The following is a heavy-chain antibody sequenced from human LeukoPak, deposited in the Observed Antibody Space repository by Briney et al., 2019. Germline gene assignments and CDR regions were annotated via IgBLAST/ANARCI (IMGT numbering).Heavy chain of an antibody. CDR2: INPSGGST. CDR1: GYTFTSYY. Sequence: ASVKVSCKASGYTFTSYYMHWVRQAPGQGLEWMGIINPSGGSTSYAQKFQGRVTMTRDTPTSTVYMELSSLRSEDTAVYYCAPAKLGIFILDYWGQGTLVTVSS. D-gene: IGHD7-27*01. CDR3: APAKLGIFILDY. J-gene: IGHJ4*02. V-gene: IGHV1-46*03.